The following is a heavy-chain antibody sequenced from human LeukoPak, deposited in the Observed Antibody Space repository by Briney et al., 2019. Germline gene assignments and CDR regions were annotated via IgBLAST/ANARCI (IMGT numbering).Heavy chain of an antibody. D-gene: IGHD4-17*01. V-gene: IGHV4-34*01. CDR3: TRMTTGHDY. CDR2: INHSGYT. J-gene: IGHJ4*02. CDR1: GVPFDDYY. Sequence: SETLSLTCAVSGVPFDDYYWSWVRQAPGKGLEWIGEINHSGYTNDSPSLKSRVTLSIDTSRKQFSLNLRSVTVADAGIYYCTRMTTGHDYWGQGTLVTVSS.